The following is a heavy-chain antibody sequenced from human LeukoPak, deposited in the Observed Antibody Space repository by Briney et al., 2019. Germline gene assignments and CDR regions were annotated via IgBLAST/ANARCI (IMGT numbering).Heavy chain of an antibody. CDR2: IYYSGST. V-gene: IGHV4-39*01. Sequence: SETLSLTCTVSGRSISSSSYYWGWIRQPPGKGLEWIGSIYYSGSTYYNPSLKSRVTISVDTSKNQFSLKLSSVTAADTAVYYCAAYDILTGYYFDYWGQGTLVTVSS. CDR3: AAYDILTGYYFDY. J-gene: IGHJ4*02. D-gene: IGHD3-9*01. CDR1: GRSISSSSYY.